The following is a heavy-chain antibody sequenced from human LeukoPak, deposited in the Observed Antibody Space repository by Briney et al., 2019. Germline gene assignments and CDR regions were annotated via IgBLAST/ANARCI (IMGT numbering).Heavy chain of an antibody. J-gene: IGHJ3*02. CDR3: ARWSSGERAFDI. Sequence: PSETLSLTCTVSGGSISSGSYYWSWIRQSPGKGLEWIGYFYYSGSTNYTPSLKSRLTVSADTSKNQFSLKLSSVTAADTAVYYCARWSSGERAFDIWGQGTTVTVSS. CDR2: FYYSGST. CDR1: GGSISSGSYY. D-gene: IGHD6-19*01. V-gene: IGHV4-61*01.